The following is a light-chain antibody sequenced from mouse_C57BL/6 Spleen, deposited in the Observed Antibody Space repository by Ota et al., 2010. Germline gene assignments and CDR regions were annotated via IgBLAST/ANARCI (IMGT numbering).Light chain of an antibody. CDR2: RTS. CDR3: QHSWEIPLT. Sequence: VLMTQTPLSLPVSLGDQASISCRSSQSLVHSNGNTYLHWYQQKPGQPPKLLIYRTSNLESGVPARFSGSGSGTDFTLNIHPVEEEDTATYYCQHSWEIPLTFGAGTKLELK. J-gene: IGKJ5*01. CDR1: QSLVHSNGNTY. V-gene: IGKV1-110*01.